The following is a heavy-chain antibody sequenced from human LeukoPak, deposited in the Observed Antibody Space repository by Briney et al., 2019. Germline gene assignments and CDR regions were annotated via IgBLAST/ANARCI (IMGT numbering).Heavy chain of an antibody. Sequence: GGSLRLSCAASGFTFSSYSMNWVHQAPGKGLEWVSSISSSSSYIYYADSVKGRFTISRDNAKNSLYLQMNSLRAEDTAVYYCAREGSIAAAAEDYWGQGTLVTVSS. CDR1: GFTFSSYS. CDR3: AREGSIAAAAEDY. V-gene: IGHV3-21*01. CDR2: ISSSSSYI. J-gene: IGHJ4*02. D-gene: IGHD6-6*01.